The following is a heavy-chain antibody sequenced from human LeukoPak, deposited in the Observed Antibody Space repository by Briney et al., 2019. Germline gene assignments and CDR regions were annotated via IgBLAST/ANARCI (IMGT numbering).Heavy chain of an antibody. CDR3: ARGLGSGTYTDYYMDV. J-gene: IGHJ6*03. CDR1: GFTVSSDY. D-gene: IGHD3-10*01. Sequence: PGGSLRLSCAASGFTVSSDYMTWVRQAPGKGLEWVSLIYSGGSTYYADSVKGRFTISRDNSKNTLYLQMSSLRAEDTAVYYCARGLGSGTYTDYYMDVWGKGTTVTVSS. V-gene: IGHV3-53*01. CDR2: IYSGGST.